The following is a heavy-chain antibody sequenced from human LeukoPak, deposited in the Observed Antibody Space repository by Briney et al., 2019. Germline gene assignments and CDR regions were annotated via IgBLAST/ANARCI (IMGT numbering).Heavy chain of an antibody. CDR1: GGTFSSYA. CDR3: ARVSSWYQGWFDP. V-gene: IGHV1-69*05. CDR2: IIPTFGTA. J-gene: IGHJ5*02. D-gene: IGHD6-13*01. Sequence: SVKVSCKASGGTFSSYAISWARQAPGQGLEWMGGIIPTFGTANYAQKFQGRVTITTDESTSTAYMELSSLRSEDTAVYYCARVSSWYQGWFDPWGQGTLVTVSS.